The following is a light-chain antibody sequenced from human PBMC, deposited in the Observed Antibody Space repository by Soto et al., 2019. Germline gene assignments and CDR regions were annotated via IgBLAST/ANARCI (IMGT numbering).Light chain of an antibody. CDR1: SGHNSYA. CDR2: LNSDGSH. J-gene: IGLJ3*02. Sequence: QPVLTQPPSASASLGASVKLTCTLSSGHNSYAIAWHQQQPEQGPRYLMKLNSDGSHSKWDGIPDRYSGSSSGAERYLTISSLQSEDEADYYCQTWSTDIRVFGGGTKLTVL. CDR3: QTWSTDIRV. V-gene: IGLV4-69*01.